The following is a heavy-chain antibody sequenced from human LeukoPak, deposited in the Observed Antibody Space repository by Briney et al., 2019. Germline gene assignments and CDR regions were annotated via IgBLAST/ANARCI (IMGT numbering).Heavy chain of an antibody. CDR3: ARDAVDTANAV. D-gene: IGHD5-18*01. J-gene: IGHJ6*02. V-gene: IGHV3-74*01. Sequence: GKSLRLSCAASGFTFSGYPIHWVRQAPGKGLVWVSHINSDGSITSYADSVKGRFTISRDNAKNTLYLQMNSLRAEDTAVYYCARDAVDTANAVWGQGTTVTVSS. CDR2: INSDGSIT. CDR1: GFTFSGYP.